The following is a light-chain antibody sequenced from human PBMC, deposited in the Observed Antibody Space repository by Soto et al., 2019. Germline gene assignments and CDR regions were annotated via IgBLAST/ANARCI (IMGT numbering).Light chain of an antibody. V-gene: IGLV2-11*01. Sequence: QSVLTQPRSVSGSPGQSVTISCTGTSSDVGGYNYVSWYQQHPGKAPKFMIYDVSKRPSGVPDRFSGSKSGNTASLTISGLQAEDEADYYCCSYAGSYKGYVFVTGTKLTVL. CDR2: DVS. CDR1: SSDVGGYNY. CDR3: CSYAGSYKGYV. J-gene: IGLJ1*01.